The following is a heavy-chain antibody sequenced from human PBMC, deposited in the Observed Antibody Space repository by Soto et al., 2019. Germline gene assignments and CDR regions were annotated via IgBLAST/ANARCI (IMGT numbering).Heavy chain of an antibody. J-gene: IGHJ4*02. CDR1: GFTFTTHP. D-gene: IGHD1-1*01. Sequence: QVHLMQSGAEVREPGASVKISCKASGFTFTTHPIHWVRQAPDQRLEWMGWINPGNGYSDYSQKFQGRVTFTRDTSANTAYMELNSLRAEDTALYYCASRPGLDTGPFDYWGQGTLVTVSS. CDR3: ASRPGLDTGPFDY. CDR2: INPGNGYS. V-gene: IGHV1-3*01.